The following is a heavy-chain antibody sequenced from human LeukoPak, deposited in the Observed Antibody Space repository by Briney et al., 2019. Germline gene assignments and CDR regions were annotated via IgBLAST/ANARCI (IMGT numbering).Heavy chain of an antibody. CDR1: VGTFSSYA. V-gene: IGHV1-69*01. CDR3: ARGSEGDYNDY. Sequence: SVKVSRMASVGTFSSYAISWVRQAPGQGLEWMGGIIPIFGTANYAQKSQGRVTLTADESTSTAYMELSSLRSEDTDVYYCARGSEGDYNDYWGQGTLVTVSS. CDR2: IIPIFGTA. J-gene: IGHJ4*02. D-gene: IGHD4-17*01.